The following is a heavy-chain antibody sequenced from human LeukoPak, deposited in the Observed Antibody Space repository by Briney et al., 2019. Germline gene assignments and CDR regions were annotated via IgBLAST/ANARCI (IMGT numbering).Heavy chain of an antibody. CDR3: ARIMGRRDRGYYFDY. D-gene: IGHD3-10*01. Sequence: GASVKASCKASGYTFTSYYMHWVRQAPGQGLEWMGIINPSGGSTSYAQKFQGRVTMTRDTSTSTVYMELSSLRSEDTAVYYCARIMGRRDRGYYFDYWGQGTLVTVSS. CDR1: GYTFTSYY. J-gene: IGHJ4*02. V-gene: IGHV1-46*01. CDR2: INPSGGST.